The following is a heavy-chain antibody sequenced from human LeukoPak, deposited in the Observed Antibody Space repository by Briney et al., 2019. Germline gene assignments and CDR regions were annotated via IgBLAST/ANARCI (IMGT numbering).Heavy chain of an antibody. D-gene: IGHD2-2*01. CDR1: GFTFSSYW. Sequence: GGSLRLSCAASGFTFSSYWMNWARQAPGKGLEWVSAISGSGGSTYYADSVKGRFTISRDNSKNTLYLQMNSLRAEDTAVYYCATSGHCSSTSCYPTDYWGQGTLVTVSS. V-gene: IGHV3-23*01. CDR3: ATSGHCSSTSCYPTDY. CDR2: ISGSGGST. J-gene: IGHJ4*02.